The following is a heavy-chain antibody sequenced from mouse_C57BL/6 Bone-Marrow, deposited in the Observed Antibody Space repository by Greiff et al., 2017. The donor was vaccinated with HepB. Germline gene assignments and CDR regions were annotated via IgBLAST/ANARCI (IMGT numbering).Heavy chain of an antibody. Sequence: LVESGAELARPGASVKLSCKASGYTFTSYGISWVKQRTGQGLEWIGEIYPRSGNTYYNEKFKGKATLTADKSSSTAYMELRSLTSEDSAVYFCAREGGLRRDYWGQGTTLTVSS. J-gene: IGHJ2*01. V-gene: IGHV1-81*01. CDR2: IYPRSGNT. CDR3: AREGGLRRDY. CDR1: GYTFTSYG. D-gene: IGHD2-4*01.